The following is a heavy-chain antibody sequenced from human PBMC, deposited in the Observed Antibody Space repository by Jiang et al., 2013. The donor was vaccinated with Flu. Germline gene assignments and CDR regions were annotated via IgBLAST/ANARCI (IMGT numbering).Heavy chain of an antibody. CDR3: ARAGLAPTPDFDY. D-gene: IGHD3/OR15-3a*01. J-gene: IGHJ4*02. V-gene: IGHV3-30-3*01. Sequence: VISYDGSNKYYADSVKGRFTISRDNSKNTLYLQMNSLRAEDTAVYYCARAGLAPTPDFDYWGQGTLVTVSS. CDR2: ISYDGSNK.